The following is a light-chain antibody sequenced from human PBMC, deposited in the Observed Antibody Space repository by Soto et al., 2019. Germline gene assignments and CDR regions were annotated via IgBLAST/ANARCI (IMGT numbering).Light chain of an antibody. Sequence: QSALTQAASVSGSPGQSITIFCTGTSSDVGSYNLVSWYQQHPGKAPKLMIYEGSERPSGVSNRFSGSKSGYTASLTISGLQAEDEADYYCCSYAGSSTFYYVFGTGTKVTVL. CDR1: SSDVGSYNL. V-gene: IGLV2-23*01. J-gene: IGLJ1*01. CDR2: EGS. CDR3: CSYAGSSTFYYV.